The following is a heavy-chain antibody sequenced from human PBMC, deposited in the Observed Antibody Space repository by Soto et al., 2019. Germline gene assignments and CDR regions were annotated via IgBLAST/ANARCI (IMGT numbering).Heavy chain of an antibody. Sequence: GGSLRLSCAASGFTFSSYSMNWVRQAPGKGLEWVSSISSSSSYIYYADSVKGRFTISRDNAKNSLYLQMSSLRAEDTAVYYCARDDYDILTGYYNPSYYYYGMDVWGQGTTVTVSS. V-gene: IGHV3-21*01. J-gene: IGHJ6*02. D-gene: IGHD3-9*01. CDR2: ISSSSSYI. CDR1: GFTFSSYS. CDR3: ARDDYDILTGYYNPSYYYYGMDV.